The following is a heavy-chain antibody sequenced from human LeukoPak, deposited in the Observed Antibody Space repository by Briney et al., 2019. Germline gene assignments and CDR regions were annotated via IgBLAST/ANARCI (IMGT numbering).Heavy chain of an antibody. CDR2: IWYDGSSK. Sequence: GRSLRLSCAASGFTFSSYGMHWVRQAPGKGLDWVAVIWYDGSSKSYADSVKGRFTISRDNSKNTLYLQMNSLRAEDTAVYYCAREKASGWYVGGYWGQGTLVTVSS. CDR3: AREKASGWYVGGY. J-gene: IGHJ4*02. V-gene: IGHV3-33*01. CDR1: GFTFSSYG. D-gene: IGHD6-19*01.